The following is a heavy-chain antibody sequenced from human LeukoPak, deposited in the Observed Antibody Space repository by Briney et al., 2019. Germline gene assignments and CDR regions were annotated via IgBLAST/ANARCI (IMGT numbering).Heavy chain of an antibody. CDR1: GGSFSGYY. J-gene: IGHJ3*02. V-gene: IGHV4-34*12. CDR3: ARHGSFDSGDYYYVVVGFDI. Sequence: SETLSLTCAVYGGSFSGYYWSWIRQPPGKGLEWIGEIIHSGSTNYNPSLKSRVTISVDTSKNQFSLKLSSVTAADTAVYYCARHGSFDSGDYYYVVVGFDIWGQGRMVTVPS. CDR2: IIHSGST. D-gene: IGHD3-22*01.